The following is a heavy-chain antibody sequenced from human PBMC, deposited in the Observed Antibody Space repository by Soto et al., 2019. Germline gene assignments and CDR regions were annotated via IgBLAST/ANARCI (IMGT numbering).Heavy chain of an antibody. CDR2: IYHSGTT. CDR3: ARSRSWDGLDF. V-gene: IGHV4-30-2*01. Sequence: QLRLQESGSGLLKPSQTLSLTCAVSGGSVSSGDFSWGWIRQPPGTGLEWVGYIYHSGTTYYHPSLKRRLTISLDRSNNQFSLKLASVTAADSAGYFCARSRSWDGLDFWGQGALVTVS. J-gene: IGHJ3*01. CDR1: GGSVSSGDFS. D-gene: IGHD3-10*01.